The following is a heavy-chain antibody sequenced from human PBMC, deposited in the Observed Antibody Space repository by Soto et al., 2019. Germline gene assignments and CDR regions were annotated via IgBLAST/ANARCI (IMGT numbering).Heavy chain of an antibody. CDR3: AKATYYYSSSGYYIFDY. D-gene: IGHD3-22*01. CDR1: GFIFSSYG. V-gene: IGHV3-30*18. J-gene: IGHJ4*02. Sequence: QVQLVESGGGVVQPERSLRLSCEASGFIFSSYGMHWVRQAPGKGLEWVAVVSHDGSNKKYVDSVEGRCTISRDNSKNTLYRQMNSLRAEATAVYYCAKATYYYSSSGYYIFDYWGQGTLVTVSS. CDR2: VSHDGSNK.